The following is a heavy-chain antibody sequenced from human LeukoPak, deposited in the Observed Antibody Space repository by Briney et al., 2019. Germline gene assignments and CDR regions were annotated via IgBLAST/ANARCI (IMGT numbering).Heavy chain of an antibody. CDR2: IYHSGRT. CDR3: ARAGYYDTLTGYLEYFQH. D-gene: IGHD3-9*01. Sequence: SETLSLTCAVSGYSISSDYYWGWVRQPPGKGLEWIGSIYHSGRTYCNPSLKSRVTISLDTSKNQFSLKLSSVTAADTAVYYCARAGYYDTLTGYLEYFQHWGQGTLVTVSS. CDR1: GYSISSDYY. V-gene: IGHV4-38-2*01. J-gene: IGHJ1*01.